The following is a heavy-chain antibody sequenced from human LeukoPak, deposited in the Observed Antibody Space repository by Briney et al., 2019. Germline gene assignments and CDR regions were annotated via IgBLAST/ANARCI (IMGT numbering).Heavy chain of an antibody. CDR1: GVSISSGDYY. CDR3: ARGPCSYGYSPQTFDY. Sequence: SETLSLTCTVSGVSISSGDYYWSWIRQPPGKGLEWIGYIYYSGSTYYNPSLKSRVTISVDTSKNQFSLKLSSVTAADTAVYYCARGPCSYGYSPQTFDYWGQGTLVTVSS. CDR2: IYYSGST. V-gene: IGHV4-30-4*01. J-gene: IGHJ4*02. D-gene: IGHD5-18*01.